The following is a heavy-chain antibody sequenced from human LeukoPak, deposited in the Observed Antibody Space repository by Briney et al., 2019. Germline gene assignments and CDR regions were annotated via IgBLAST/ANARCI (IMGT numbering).Heavy chain of an antibody. D-gene: IGHD2-15*01. V-gene: IGHV4-59*01. Sequence: PSETLSLTCTFSVCSISSYYCSWIRQPPGKGQEWIRYIYYSGSTNYNPSVKSPVTISEDTSNNQYSLKLSALTGADTDLYLRARDCYGVLWGKGTPVTVSS. CDR3: ARDCYGVL. J-gene: IGHJ6*04. CDR1: VCSISSYY. CDR2: IYYSGST.